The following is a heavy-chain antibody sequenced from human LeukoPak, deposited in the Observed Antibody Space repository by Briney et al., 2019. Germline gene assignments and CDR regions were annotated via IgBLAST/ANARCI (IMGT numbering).Heavy chain of an antibody. CDR2: INHSGST. CDR1: GGSFSGYY. D-gene: IGHD1-7*01. Sequence: SETLSLTCAVYGGSFSGYYWSWIRQPPGKGLEWIGEINHSGSTNYNQSLKSRVTISVDTSKNQFSLKLSSVTAADTAVYYCARRYNWNYRNWFDPWGQGTLVTVSS. CDR3: ARRYNWNYRNWFDP. V-gene: IGHV4-34*01. J-gene: IGHJ5*02.